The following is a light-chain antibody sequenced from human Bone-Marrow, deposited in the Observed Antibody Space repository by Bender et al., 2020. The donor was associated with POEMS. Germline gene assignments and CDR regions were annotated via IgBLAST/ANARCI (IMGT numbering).Light chain of an antibody. J-gene: IGLJ1*01. CDR2: EDD. V-gene: IGLV2-23*02. CDR3: FSYAGTNTFL. Sequence: QSALTQPASVSESPGQSITISCTGTSSYVANYNLVSWYQHHPGKAPKLMIYEDDKRPSGVSNRFSVSKSGNTASLTISGLQAEDEAKYYCFSYAGTNTFLFGTGTKVTVL. CDR1: SSYVANYNL.